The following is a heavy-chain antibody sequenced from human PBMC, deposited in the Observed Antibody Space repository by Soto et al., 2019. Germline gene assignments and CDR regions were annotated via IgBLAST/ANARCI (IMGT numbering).Heavy chain of an antibody. CDR3: AKAQGGSYFDY. CDR1: GFTFSSNA. J-gene: IGHJ4*02. CDR2: IRSSGGST. Sequence: EVQLLESGGGLVQPGGSLRLSCAASGFTFSSNAMSWVRQAPGKGLEWVSGIRSSGGSTYYADSVKGRFTISRDNSKNMLYLQMNNLRAEDTAVYYCAKAQGGSYFDYWGQGTLVTVSS. D-gene: IGHD2-15*01. V-gene: IGHV3-23*01.